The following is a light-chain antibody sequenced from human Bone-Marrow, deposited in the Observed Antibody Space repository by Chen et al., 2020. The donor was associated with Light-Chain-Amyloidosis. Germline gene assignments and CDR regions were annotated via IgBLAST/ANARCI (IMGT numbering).Light chain of an antibody. Sequence: SYVLTQPSSVSVAPGQTATIACGGTNIGSTSVHWYQQKPGQAPLLVVYDDSDRPSGMPARLSGSNSGNTATLTISRVEAGDEADYYCQVWDRSSDRPVFGGGTKLTVL. CDR2: DDS. J-gene: IGLJ3*02. V-gene: IGLV3-21*02. CDR3: QVWDRSSDRPV. CDR1: NIGSTS.